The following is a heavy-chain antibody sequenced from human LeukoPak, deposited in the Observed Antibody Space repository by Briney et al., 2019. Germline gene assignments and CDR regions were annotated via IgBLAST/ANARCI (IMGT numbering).Heavy chain of an antibody. D-gene: IGHD6-19*01. V-gene: IGHV3-48*03. Sequence: GGSLRLSCAASGFTFSSYEMNWVRQAPGKGLEWVSYISSSGSTIYYADSVKGRFTISRDNAKNSLYLQMNSLRAEDTAVYYCGRSPAYSSGWYDTNYYYYYMDVWGKGTTVTVSS. CDR2: ISSSGSTI. CDR3: GRSPAYSSGWYDTNYYYYYMDV. J-gene: IGHJ6*03. CDR1: GFTFSSYE.